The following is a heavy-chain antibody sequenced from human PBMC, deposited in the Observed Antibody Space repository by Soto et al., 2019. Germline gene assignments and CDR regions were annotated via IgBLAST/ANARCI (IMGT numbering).Heavy chain of an antibody. J-gene: IGHJ6*02. CDR1: GGTFSDFT. D-gene: IGHD1-1*01. CDR3: ARNGTQTGYSYGMDV. Sequence: QVRLVQSGAELRKPGSSVKVSCKASGGTFSDFTINWVRQAPGQRLEWMGGIIPIFDTANYAEKFQGRVTITADESTSTSFMEVSSLRSEDTAVYYCARNGTQTGYSYGMDVWGQGTMVTVSS. V-gene: IGHV1-69*01. CDR2: IIPIFDTA.